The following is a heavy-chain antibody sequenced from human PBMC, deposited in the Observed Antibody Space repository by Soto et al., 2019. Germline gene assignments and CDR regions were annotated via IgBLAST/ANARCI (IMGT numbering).Heavy chain of an antibody. CDR2: IYYSGST. D-gene: IGHD1-26*01. CDR1: GGSISSGDYY. Sequence: SETLSLTCTVSGGSISSGDYYWSWIRQPPGKGLEWIGYIYYSGSTYYNPSLKSRVTISVDTSKNQFSLKLSSVTAADTAVYYCARAQLVGYYFDYWGQGTLVTVSP. CDR3: ARAQLVGYYFDY. J-gene: IGHJ4*02. V-gene: IGHV4-30-4*01.